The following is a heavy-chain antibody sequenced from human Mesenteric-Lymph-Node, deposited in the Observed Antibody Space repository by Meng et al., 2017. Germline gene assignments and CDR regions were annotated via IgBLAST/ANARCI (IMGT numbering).Heavy chain of an antibody. CDR3: ARGSRSSSSLGYDY. D-gene: IGHD6-6*01. V-gene: IGHV3-7*03. CDR1: GFTLSRYW. CDR2: INRDGSDI. J-gene: IGHJ4*02. Sequence: GESLKISCAVSGFTLSRYWMSWVRQAPGKGLEWVANINRDGSDIYYVDSVKGRFTVSRDNAKNSLYLQMNSLRAEDTALYHCARGSRSSSSLGYDYWGQGTLVTVSS.